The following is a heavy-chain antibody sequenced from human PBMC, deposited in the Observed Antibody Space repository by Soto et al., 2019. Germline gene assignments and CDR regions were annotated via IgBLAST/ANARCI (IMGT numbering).Heavy chain of an antibody. CDR1: GVTVCSYG. D-gene: IGHD2-15*01. CDR2: ISYGSSNI. CDR3: ATELVVVAAVAFDI. Sequence: ICCAACGVTVCSYGMDGVRQEPGKGLEWVADISYGSSNIYYADSVKGRFTISRDNAKNSLYLQMNSLRAEDTAVYYCATELVVVAAVAFDIWGQGTMVTVSS. V-gene: IGHV3-33*05. J-gene: IGHJ3*02.